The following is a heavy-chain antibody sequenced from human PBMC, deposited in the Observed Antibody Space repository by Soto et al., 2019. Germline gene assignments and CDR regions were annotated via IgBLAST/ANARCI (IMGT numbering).Heavy chain of an antibody. D-gene: IGHD6-13*01. V-gene: IGHV1-46*01. CDR2: INPRGGIT. CDR3: ASSPAYGSSWYGIPPDLSHGMDV. Sequence: GASVKVSCKASGYTFTSYYIHWVRQAPGQGLEWMGIINPRGGITTYAQKFQGRPTMTGDTSTSTVYMELSSLTSEDTAMYHCASSPAYGSSWYGIPPDLSHGMDVWGQGTTVTVSS. J-gene: IGHJ6*02. CDR1: GYTFTSYY.